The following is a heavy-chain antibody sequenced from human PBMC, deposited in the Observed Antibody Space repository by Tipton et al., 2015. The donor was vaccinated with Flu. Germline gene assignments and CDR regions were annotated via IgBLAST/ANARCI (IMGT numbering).Heavy chain of an antibody. CDR1: GGSASSSGYY. Sequence: LRLSCSVSGGSASSSGYYWTWIRQPPGKGLEWIGTIYYSGTTYYSPSLKSRVTVSVDTSKNLFSLKLSSVTAADTAVYYCARGVLLHYDAFDIWGQGTMVTVSS. CDR2: IYYSGTT. V-gene: IGHV4-39*01. CDR3: ARGVLLHYDAFDI. J-gene: IGHJ3*02. D-gene: IGHD2-8*01.